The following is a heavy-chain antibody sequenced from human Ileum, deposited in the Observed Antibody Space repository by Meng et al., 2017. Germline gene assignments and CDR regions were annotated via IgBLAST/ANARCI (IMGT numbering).Heavy chain of an antibody. D-gene: IGHD3-22*01. V-gene: IGHV3-20*04. CDR2: INWNGGST. Sequence: ETLSLTCAASGFTFDDYDMSWVRQAPGKGLEWVSGINWNGGSTGYADSVKGRFTISRDNAKNSLYLQMNSLRGEDTALYYCARDRGSLYSSAWFDLWGQGTQVTVSS. CDR3: ARDRGSLYSSAWFDL. J-gene: IGHJ5*02. CDR1: GFTFDDYD.